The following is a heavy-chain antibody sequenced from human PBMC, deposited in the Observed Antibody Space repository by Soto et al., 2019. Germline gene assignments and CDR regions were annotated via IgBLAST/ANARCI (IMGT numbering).Heavy chain of an antibody. CDR1: GFTFNNYA. V-gene: IGHV3-23*01. J-gene: IGHJ4*02. CDR2: ISGGGDTT. Sequence: EVQLLESGGGLVQPGGSLRLSCAASGFTFNNYAMTWVRQAPGKGLEWVSAISGGGDTTSYGDSVKGRFTVSRDGSKNTLYLQMRRLRAEDTALYYCAKGRGGSGSLTPRVDFWGQGTLVTVSS. D-gene: IGHD3-10*01. CDR3: AKGRGGSGSLTPRVDF.